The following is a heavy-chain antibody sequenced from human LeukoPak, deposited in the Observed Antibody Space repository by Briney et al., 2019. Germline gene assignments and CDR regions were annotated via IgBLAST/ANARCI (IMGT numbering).Heavy chain of an antibody. D-gene: IGHD5-24*01. CDR3: ARDHRYRWLQWRGLDY. Sequence: GGSLRLSCAASGFTFSSYGMHWVRQAPGKGLEWVAVISYDGSNKYYADSVKGRFTISRDNSKNTLYLQMNSLRAEDTAVYYCARDHRYRWLQWRGLDYWGQGTLVTVSS. CDR2: ISYDGSNK. CDR1: GFTFSSYG. V-gene: IGHV3-30*03. J-gene: IGHJ4*02.